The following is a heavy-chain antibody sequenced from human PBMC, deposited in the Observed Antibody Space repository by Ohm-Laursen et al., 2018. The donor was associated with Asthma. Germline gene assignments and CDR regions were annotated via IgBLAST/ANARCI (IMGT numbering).Heavy chain of an antibody. D-gene: IGHD6-13*01. CDR1: EFTFSLYS. CDR2: ISSSSSTI. Sequence: SLRLSCAASEFTFSLYSMNWVRQAPGKGLEWVSYISSSSSTIYYADSVKGRFTISRDNAKNSLYLQLNSLRAEDTAVYYCARGSSYSSSWFYFDYWGQGTLVTVSS. J-gene: IGHJ4*02. V-gene: IGHV3-48*04. CDR3: ARGSSYSSSWFYFDY.